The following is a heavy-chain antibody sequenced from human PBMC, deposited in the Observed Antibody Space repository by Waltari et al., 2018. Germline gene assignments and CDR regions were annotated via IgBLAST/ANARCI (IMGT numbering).Heavy chain of an antibody. D-gene: IGHD1-1*01. J-gene: IGHJ4*02. Sequence: QVNLVESGGGVVQPGGSLRLSCSTCGFTFRHFGMHWVRQAPAKGLDWVALIWFDGSDKFYADSVRGRFTISRDNSARTLYLDMDSLRLDDTAMYYCAKDAFGNTYLDVWGQGTLVTVSS. CDR3: AKDAFGNTYLDV. V-gene: IGHV3-30*02. CDR1: GFTFRHFG. CDR2: IWFDGSDK.